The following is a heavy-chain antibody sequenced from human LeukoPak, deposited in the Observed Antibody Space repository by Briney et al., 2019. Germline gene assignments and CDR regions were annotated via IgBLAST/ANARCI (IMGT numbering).Heavy chain of an antibody. CDR3: ARGRPPIYDYVWGSYRYESASDY. Sequence: PGGSLRLSCAASGFTFSDYYMSWIRQAPGKGLEWVSYISSSGSTIYYADSVKGRFTISRDNAKNSLYLQMNSLRAEDTAVYYCARGRPPIYDYVWGSYRYESASDYWGQGTLVTVSS. D-gene: IGHD3-16*02. J-gene: IGHJ4*02. CDR2: ISSSGSTI. V-gene: IGHV3-11*04. CDR1: GFTFSDYY.